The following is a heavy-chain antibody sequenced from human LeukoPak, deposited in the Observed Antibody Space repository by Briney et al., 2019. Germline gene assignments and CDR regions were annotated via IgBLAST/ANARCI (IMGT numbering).Heavy chain of an antibody. CDR3: ARVGSYYYDSSGYYPYYYYYYMDV. CDR2: IYYSGST. CDR1: GGSISSSSYY. D-gene: IGHD3-22*01. Sequence: SETLSLTCTVSGGSISSSSYYWGWIRQPPGKGLEWIGSIYYSGSTYYNPSLKSRVTISADTSKNQFSLKLSSVTAADTAVYYCARVGSYYYDSSGYYPYYYYYYMDVWGKGTTVTISS. J-gene: IGHJ6*03. V-gene: IGHV4-39*01.